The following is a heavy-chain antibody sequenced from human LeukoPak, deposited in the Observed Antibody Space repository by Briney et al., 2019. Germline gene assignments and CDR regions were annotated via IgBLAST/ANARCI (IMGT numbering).Heavy chain of an antibody. CDR2: ISYDGSDK. CDR3: ARDQGAWGYGCNFDY. D-gene: IGHD3-16*01. CDR1: GFTFSSYG. Sequence: GGSLTLSCAASGFTFSSYGMHWVRQAPAKGLERVAVISYDGSDKYYANSVKGRFTISRDNSKNTLHLQTISLRAEDTAVYYCARDQGAWGYGCNFDYWGEETMVTVSS. J-gene: IGHJ4*02. V-gene: IGHV3-30*03.